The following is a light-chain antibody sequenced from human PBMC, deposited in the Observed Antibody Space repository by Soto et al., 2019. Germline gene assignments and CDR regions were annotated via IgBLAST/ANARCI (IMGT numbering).Light chain of an antibody. Sequence: LTQPASVSGSPGQSITISCTGTSSDVDFYNFVSWYQQHPGKAPKLIIYEVSNRSSGVSSRFSGSKSGNTASLTISGLRAEDEADYYCSSSTLTSYVFGTGTKVTV. CDR3: SSSTLTSYV. CDR2: EVS. CDR1: SSDVDFYNF. V-gene: IGLV2-14*01. J-gene: IGLJ1*01.